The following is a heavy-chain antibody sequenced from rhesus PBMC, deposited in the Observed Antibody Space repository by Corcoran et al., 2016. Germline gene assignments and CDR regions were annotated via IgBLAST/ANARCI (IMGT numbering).Heavy chain of an antibody. J-gene: IGHJ2*01. CDR3: ARLGNFWSVYYQPYWYFDL. CDR2: IYGSGSTT. V-gene: IGHV4S11*01. CDR1: GASISGYY. D-gene: IGHD3-3*01. Sequence: QVQLQESCPGLVKPSEPLSLTSSVSGASISGYYCNWIRQPPGQGLAGSWNIYGSGSTTNSNPSSKIRVTLSVDTSKNHLSLKLSSVTAADTAVYYCARLGNFWSVYYQPYWYFDLWGPGTPITISS.